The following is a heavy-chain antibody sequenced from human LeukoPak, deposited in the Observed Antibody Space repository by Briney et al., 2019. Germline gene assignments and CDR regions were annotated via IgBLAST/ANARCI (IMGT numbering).Heavy chain of an antibody. CDR3: ARVRRAVAADYFDY. CDR2: IYHSGST. V-gene: IGHV4-38-2*02. J-gene: IGHJ4*02. D-gene: IGHD6-19*01. CDR1: GYSISSGYY. Sequence: PSETLSLTCTVSGYSISSGYYWGWIRQPPGKGLEWIGSIYHSGSTYYNPSLKSRVTISVDTSKNQFSLKLSSVTAADTAVYYCARVRRAVAADYFDYWGQGTLVTVSS.